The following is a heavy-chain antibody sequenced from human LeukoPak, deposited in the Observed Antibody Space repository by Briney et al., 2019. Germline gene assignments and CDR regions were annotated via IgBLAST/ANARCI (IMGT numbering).Heavy chain of an antibody. Sequence: GGSLRLSCAASGFTVSSYAMHWVRQAPGKGLEWVAVISYDGSNKYYADSVKGRFTISRDNSKNTLYLQMNSLRAEDTAVYYCASLTGTEYWGQGTLVTVSS. V-gene: IGHV3-30-3*01. J-gene: IGHJ4*02. D-gene: IGHD3-9*01. CDR1: GFTVSSYA. CDR3: ASLTGTEY. CDR2: ISYDGSNK.